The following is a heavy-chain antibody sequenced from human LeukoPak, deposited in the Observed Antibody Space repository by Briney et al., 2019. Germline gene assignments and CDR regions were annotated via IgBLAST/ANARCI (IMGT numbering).Heavy chain of an antibody. CDR2: INPSGGST. D-gene: IGHD6-25*01. CDR3: ARSSSGAHYFDH. Sequence: ASVKVSCKASGYTFTSYYMHWVRQAPGQGLEWMGIINPSGGSTSYAQKFQGRVTMARDTSTSTVYMELSSLRSEDTAVYYCARSSSGAHYFDHWGQGTLVTVSS. V-gene: IGHV1-46*01. CDR1: GYTFTSYY. J-gene: IGHJ4*02.